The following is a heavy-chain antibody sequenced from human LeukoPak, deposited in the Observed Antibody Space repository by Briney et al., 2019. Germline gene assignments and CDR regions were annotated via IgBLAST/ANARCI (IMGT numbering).Heavy chain of an antibody. CDR1: GGSISSGGYY. CDR2: IYYSGST. D-gene: IGHD3-22*01. J-gene: IGHJ5*02. CDR3: ARAVDYYDSSGLNWFDP. V-gene: IGHV4-31*03. Sequence: SETLSLTCTVSGGSISSGGYYWSWIRQHPGKGLEWIGYIYYSGSTYYNPSLKSRVTISVDTSKNQFSLKLSSVTAADTAVYYCARAVDYYDSSGLNWFDPWGQGTLVTVSS.